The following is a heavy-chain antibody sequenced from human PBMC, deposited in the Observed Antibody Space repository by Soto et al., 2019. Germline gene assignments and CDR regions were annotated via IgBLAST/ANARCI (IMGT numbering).Heavy chain of an antibody. D-gene: IGHD2-15*01. V-gene: IGHV1-3*01. CDR2: INPDNGNT. CDR3: ARGIATGQLDT. CDR1: GYTFTRYT. J-gene: IGHJ5*02. Sequence: QVQLVQSGAEVKKPGASVKISCKASGYTFTRYTMNWVRQAPGQRLEWMGCINPDNGNTKSSQKFQDRVIITRDTSASTAYMDLSSLRSEDTAVYYCARGIATGQLDTWGQGTLVTVSS.